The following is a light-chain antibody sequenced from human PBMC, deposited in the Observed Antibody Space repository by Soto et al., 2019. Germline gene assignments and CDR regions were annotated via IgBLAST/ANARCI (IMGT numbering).Light chain of an antibody. J-gene: IGKJ2*01. CDR1: QSISSW. CDR3: QQYYSSSYT. V-gene: IGKV1-5*01. CDR2: DAS. Sequence: DIPLTQSPSTLSASVGDRVTITCRASQSISSWLAWYQQKPGRAPNLLIYDASSLESGVPSRFSGSGSGTEFTLTISSLQADDFATYYCQQYYSSSYTFGQGTKLEIK.